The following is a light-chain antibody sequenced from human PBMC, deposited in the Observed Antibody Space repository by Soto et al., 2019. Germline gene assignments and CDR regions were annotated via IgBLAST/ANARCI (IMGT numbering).Light chain of an antibody. CDR2: GAA. J-gene: IGKJ1*01. V-gene: IGKV1-9*01. CDR1: QGISSY. Sequence: IQLTQSPSSLSASVGYRVTITCRASQGISSYLGWYQQKPGKAPKLLIYGAATLQSGVPSRFSGSGSGTEFTLTISSLQPDDFATYYCQHYNSYSEAFGHGTKVDIK. CDR3: QHYNSYSEA.